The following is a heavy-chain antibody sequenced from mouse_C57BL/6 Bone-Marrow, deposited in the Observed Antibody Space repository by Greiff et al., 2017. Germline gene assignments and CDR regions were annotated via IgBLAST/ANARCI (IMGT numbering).Heavy chain of an antibody. CDR2: IYPGSGST. Sequence: QVQLQQSGAELVKPGASVKMSCTASGYTFTSYWITWVKQRPGQGLEWIGDIYPGSGSTNYNEKFKSKATLTVDTSSSTAYLQLSSLTSEDSAVYYCARTPYDGNYYFDYWGQGTPLTVSA. D-gene: IGHD2-3*01. CDR3: ARTPYDGNYYFDY. V-gene: IGHV1-55*01. CDR1: GYTFTSYW. J-gene: IGHJ2*01.